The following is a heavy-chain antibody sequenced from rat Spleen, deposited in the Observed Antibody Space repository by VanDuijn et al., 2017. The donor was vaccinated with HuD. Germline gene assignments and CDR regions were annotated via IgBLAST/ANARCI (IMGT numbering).Heavy chain of an antibody. J-gene: IGHJ3*01. D-gene: IGHD1-2*01. CDR3: ARAGSAAISLGNWFAY. V-gene: IGHV2-13*01. CDR2: IWGNGNT. Sequence: QVQLKESGPGLVQPSQTLSLTCTVSGFSLSNYGVFWVRQPPGKGLEWMGLIWGNGNTNYNSALKSRLSISRDTSKSQVLLKMNRLQTEDTATYYGARAGSAAISLGNWFAYWGQGTLVTVSS. CDR1: GFSLSNYG.